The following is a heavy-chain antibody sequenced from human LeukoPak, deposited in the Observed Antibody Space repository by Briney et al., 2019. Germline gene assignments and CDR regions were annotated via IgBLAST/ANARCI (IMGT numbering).Heavy chain of an antibody. J-gene: IGHJ4*02. CDR2: ISYDGSNK. V-gene: IGHV3-30-3*01. Sequence: GGSLRLSCAASGFTFSSYAMHWVRQAPGKGLEWVAVISYDGSNKYYADSVKGRFTISRDNSKNTLYLQMNSLRAEDTAVYYCARDRYSGSYPSDWGQGTLVTVSS. D-gene: IGHD1-26*01. CDR3: ARDRYSGSYPSD. CDR1: GFTFSSYA.